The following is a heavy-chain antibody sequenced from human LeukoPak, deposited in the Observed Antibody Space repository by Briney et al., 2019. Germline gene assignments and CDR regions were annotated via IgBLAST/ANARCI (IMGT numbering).Heavy chain of an antibody. CDR2: INPSGGST. D-gene: IGHD6-13*01. J-gene: IGHJ4*02. CDR3: ARRRIAAADY. CDR1: GYTLTELS. Sequence: GASVKVSCKVSGYTLTELSMHWVRQAPGQGLEWMGIINPSGGSTSYAQKFQGRVTMTRDMSTSTVYMELSSLRSEDTAVYYCARRRIAAADYWGQGTLVTVSS. V-gene: IGHV1-46*01.